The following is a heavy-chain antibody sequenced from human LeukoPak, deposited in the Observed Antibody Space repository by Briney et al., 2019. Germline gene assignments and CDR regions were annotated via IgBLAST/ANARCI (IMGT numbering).Heavy chain of an antibody. V-gene: IGHV1-46*01. D-gene: IGHD1-7*01. Sequence: ASVKVSCKASGYTFTSYYMHWVRQAPGQGLEWMGIINPSGGSTSYAQKFQGRVTMTRDTSTSTVYMELSSLRSEDTAVYYCAREGFENWSYLEQYYFDYWGQGTLVTVSS. CDR3: AREGFENWSYLEQYYFDY. CDR2: INPSGGST. J-gene: IGHJ4*02. CDR1: GYTFTSYY.